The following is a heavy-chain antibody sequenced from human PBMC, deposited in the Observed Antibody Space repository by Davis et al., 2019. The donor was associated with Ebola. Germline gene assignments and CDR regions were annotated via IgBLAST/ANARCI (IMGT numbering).Heavy chain of an antibody. V-gene: IGHV4-34*01. Sequence: GSLRLSCAVYGGSFSGYYWSWIRQPPGKGLEWIGEINHSGSTNYNPSLKSRVTISVDTSKNQFSLKLSSVTAADTAVYYCARENVWFGERALDYWGQGTLVTVSS. CDR3: ARENVWFGERALDY. CDR2: INHSGST. D-gene: IGHD3-10*01. CDR1: GGSFSGYY. J-gene: IGHJ4*02.